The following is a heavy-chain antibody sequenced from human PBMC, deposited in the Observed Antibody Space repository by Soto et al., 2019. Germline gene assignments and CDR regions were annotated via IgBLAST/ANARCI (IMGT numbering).Heavy chain of an antibody. CDR2: INAGNGNT. Sequence: ASVKVSCKASGYTFTSYAMHWVRQAPGQRLEWMGWINAGNGNTKYSQKFQGRVTITSDTSASTAYMELNSLRAEDTAVYYCARDREFPLLLWFGDPGHYYYGMDVWGQGTTVTVSS. CDR3: ARDREFPLLLWFGDPGHYYYGMDV. V-gene: IGHV1-3*01. CDR1: GYTFTSYA. J-gene: IGHJ6*02. D-gene: IGHD3-10*01.